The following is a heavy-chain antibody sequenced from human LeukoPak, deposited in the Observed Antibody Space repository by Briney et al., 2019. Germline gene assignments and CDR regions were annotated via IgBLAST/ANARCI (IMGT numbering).Heavy chain of an antibody. CDR2: MNPNSGNT. Sequence: ASVKVSCKASGYTFTSYDINWVRQATGQGVEWMGWMNPNSGNTGYAQKFQGRVTMTRNTSISTAYMELSSLRSEDTAVYYCARGQWGSVTIHYYYYMDVWGKGTTVTISS. V-gene: IGHV1-8*01. CDR1: GYTFTSYD. CDR3: ARGQWGSVTIHYYYYMDV. D-gene: IGHD4-17*01. J-gene: IGHJ6*03.